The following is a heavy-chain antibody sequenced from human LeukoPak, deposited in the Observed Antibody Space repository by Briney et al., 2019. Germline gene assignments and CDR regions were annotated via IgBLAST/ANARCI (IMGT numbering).Heavy chain of an antibody. J-gene: IGHJ4*02. D-gene: IGHD6-19*01. Sequence: GGSLRLSCAASGFTFSDYYMSWIRQAPGKGLEWVSYISSSGSTIYYADSVKGRFTISRDNSKNTLYLQMNSLRAEDTAVYYCAKALERSGWQETDRYFDYWGQGTLVTVSS. V-gene: IGHV3-11*04. CDR1: GFTFSDYY. CDR3: AKALERSGWQETDRYFDY. CDR2: ISSSGSTI.